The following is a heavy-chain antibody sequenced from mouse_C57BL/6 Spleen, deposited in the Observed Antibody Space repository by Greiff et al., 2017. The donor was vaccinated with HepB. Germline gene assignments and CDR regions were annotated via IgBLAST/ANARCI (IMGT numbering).Heavy chain of an antibody. J-gene: IGHJ2*01. V-gene: IGHV1-80*01. CDR2: IYPGDGDT. CDR3: AIFYSNYYFDY. D-gene: IGHD2-5*01. Sequence: QVQLQQSGAELVKPGASVKISCKASGYAFSSYWMNWVKQRPGKGLEWIGQIYPGDGDTNYNGKFKGKATLTADKSSSTAYMQLSSLTSEDSAVYFCAIFYSNYYFDYWGQGTTLTVSS. CDR1: GYAFSSYW.